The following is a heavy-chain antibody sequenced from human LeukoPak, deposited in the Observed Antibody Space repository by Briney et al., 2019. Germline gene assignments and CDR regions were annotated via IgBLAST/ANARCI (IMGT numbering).Heavy chain of an antibody. CDR2: INPNSGGT. Sequence: ASVKVSCKASRYTFTGYYMHWVRQAPGQGLEWMGWINPNSGGTNYAQKFQGRVTMTRDTSISTAYMELSRLRSDDTAVYYCARAPGYCSSTSCYVPDYWGQGTLVTVSS. CDR3: ARAPGYCSSTSCYVPDY. D-gene: IGHD2-2*01. J-gene: IGHJ4*02. V-gene: IGHV1-2*02. CDR1: RYTFTGYY.